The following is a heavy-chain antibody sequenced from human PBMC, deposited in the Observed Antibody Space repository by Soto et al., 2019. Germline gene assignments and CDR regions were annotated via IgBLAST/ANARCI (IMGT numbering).Heavy chain of an antibody. CDR3: ARDQDLGELSSSYYYYYGMDV. CDR1: GFTFSSYA. CDR2: ISYDGSNK. D-gene: IGHD6-6*01. Sequence: QVQLVESGGGVVQPGRSLRLSCAASGFTFSSYAMHWVRQAPGKGLEWVAVISYDGSNKYYADSVKGRFTTSRDNSKNTLYLQMKGLRGEDTAVYYCARDQDLGELSSSYYYYYGMDVCGRGTTVTVSS. V-gene: IGHV3-30-3*01. J-gene: IGHJ6*02.